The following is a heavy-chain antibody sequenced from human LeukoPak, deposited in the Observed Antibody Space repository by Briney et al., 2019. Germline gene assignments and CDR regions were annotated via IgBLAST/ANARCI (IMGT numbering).Heavy chain of an antibody. CDR2: ISSSSTI. CDR3: AKPITVFGVVIPYDFDY. J-gene: IGHJ4*02. Sequence: GGSLRLSCAASGFTFSSYSMNWVRQAPGKGLEWVSYISSSSTIYYADSVKGRFTISRDNSKNTLYLQMNSLRAEDTAVYYCAKPITVFGVVIPYDFDYWGQGTLVTVSS. D-gene: IGHD3-3*01. CDR1: GFTFSSYS. V-gene: IGHV3-48*01.